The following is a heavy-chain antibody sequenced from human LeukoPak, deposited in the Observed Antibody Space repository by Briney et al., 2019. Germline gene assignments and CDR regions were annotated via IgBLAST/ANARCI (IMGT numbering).Heavy chain of an antibody. J-gene: IGHJ5*02. Sequence: ASVKVSCKASGYTFTTYGISWVRQAPGQGLEWMGWISAYTGNTNYAQKFQGRVTMTTDTSTSTAYMELRSLRSDDSAVYYCMRDVAFFGSSWHNWFDPWGQGTLVIVSS. CDR1: GYTFTTYG. D-gene: IGHD6-13*01. CDR3: MRDVAFFGSSWHNWFDP. CDR2: ISAYTGNT. V-gene: IGHV1-18*01.